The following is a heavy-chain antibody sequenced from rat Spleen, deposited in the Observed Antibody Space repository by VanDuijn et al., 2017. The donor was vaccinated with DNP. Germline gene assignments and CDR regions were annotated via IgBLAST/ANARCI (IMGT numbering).Heavy chain of an antibody. CDR2: ISYDGGST. CDR3: ASLRRNSGYGGFDY. CDR1: GFTFSDYY. D-gene: IGHD4-3*01. Sequence: EVQLVESGGGLVQPGRSLKLSCAASGFTFSDYYMAWVRQAPTKGLEWVAYISYDGGSTHYGDSVKGRFTISRDNAKSTLYLQMNSLGSEDMATYYCASLRRNSGYGGFDYWGQGVMVTVSS. V-gene: IGHV5-22*01. J-gene: IGHJ2*01.